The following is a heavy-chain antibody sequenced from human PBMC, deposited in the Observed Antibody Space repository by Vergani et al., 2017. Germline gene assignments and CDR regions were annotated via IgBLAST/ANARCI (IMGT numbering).Heavy chain of an antibody. J-gene: IGHJ3*02. CDR3: AREGPYCSGTSCYIGNDAFDI. V-gene: IGHV3-30-3*01. CDR1: GFTFSSFG. Sequence: QVQLVESGGGVVQPGRSLRLSCAASGFTFSSFGIHWVRQAPGTGLEWVAVISYDGSNKYYADSVKGRFTISRDNSKNTLYLQMNSLRAEDTAVYYCAREGPYCSGTSCYIGNDAFDIWDQGTMVTVSS. CDR2: ISYDGSNK. D-gene: IGHD2-2*02.